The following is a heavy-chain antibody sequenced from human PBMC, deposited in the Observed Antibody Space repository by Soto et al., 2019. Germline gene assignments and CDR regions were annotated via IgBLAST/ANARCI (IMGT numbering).Heavy chain of an antibody. CDR3: AIVSLGSSWSLMDV. Sequence: PGGSLRLSCAASGFTFSDYPMSWVRQAPGKGLEWVSGISGNGGSTEYADSVKGRFTISRDNSKKMVYLQMNSLRAEDTAVYYCAIVSLGSSWSLMDVWGLGTTVTVSS. V-gene: IGHV3-23*01. CDR1: GFTFSDYP. CDR2: ISGNGGST. D-gene: IGHD6-13*01. J-gene: IGHJ6*02.